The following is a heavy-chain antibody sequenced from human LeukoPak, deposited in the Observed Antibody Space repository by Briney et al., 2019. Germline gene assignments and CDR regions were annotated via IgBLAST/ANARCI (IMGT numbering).Heavy chain of an antibody. CDR3: ARGHIFGRLHPFDD. Sequence: GGSLRLSCAASGFTVSSNYMSWVRQAPGKGLEWVSVIYSGGSTYYADSVKCRFTISRDNSKNTLYLHVNSLRGEDTAVYYCARGHIFGRLHPFDDGGQGTLVTV. V-gene: IGHV3-66*01. CDR2: IYSGGST. CDR1: GFTVSSNY. J-gene: IGHJ4*02. D-gene: IGHD3-3*02.